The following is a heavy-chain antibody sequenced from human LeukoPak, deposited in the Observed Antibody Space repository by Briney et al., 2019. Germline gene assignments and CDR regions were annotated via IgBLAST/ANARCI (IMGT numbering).Heavy chain of an antibody. V-gene: IGHV1-8*01. J-gene: IGHJ6*03. Sequence: ASVKVSCKASGYTFTSYDINWVRQATGQGLEWMGWMNPNSGNTDYAQKFQGRVTMTRNTSISTAYMELSSLRSEDTAVYYCARVRMGATVSDFYYYYMDVWGKGTTVTVSS. CDR2: MNPNSGNT. CDR3: ARVRMGATVSDFYYYYMDV. CDR1: GYTFTSYD. D-gene: IGHD1-26*01.